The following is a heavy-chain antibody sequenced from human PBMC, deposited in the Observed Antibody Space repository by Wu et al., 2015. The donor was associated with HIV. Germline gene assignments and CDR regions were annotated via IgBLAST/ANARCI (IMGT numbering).Heavy chain of an antibody. CDR1: GYTFINSG. CDR3: ARDVWNYDDSSGYYADAFDI. Sequence: QVQLVQSGAEVKKPGTSVKVSCKTSGYTFINSGVTWVRQAPGQGLEWVGWIRVYNGETNYAQNVQGRVTLTTDTSTTTAYMELGSLRSDDTAIYYCARDVWNYDDSSGYYADAFDIWGQGTMVTVAS. D-gene: IGHD3-22*01. CDR2: IRVYNGET. J-gene: IGHJ3*02. V-gene: IGHV1-18*01.